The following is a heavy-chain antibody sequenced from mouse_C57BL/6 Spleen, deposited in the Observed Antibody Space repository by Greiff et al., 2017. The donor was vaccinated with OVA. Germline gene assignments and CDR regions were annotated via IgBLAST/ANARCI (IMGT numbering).Heavy chain of an antibody. Sequence: QVQLKESGAELARPGASVKMSCKASGYTFTSYTMHWVKQRPGQGLEWIGYINPSSGYTKYNQKFKDKATLTADKSSSTAYMQLSSLTSEDSAVYYCARSPYDFYWYFDVWGTGTTVTVSS. CDR3: ARSPYDFYWYFDV. V-gene: IGHV1-4*01. J-gene: IGHJ1*03. CDR2: INPSSGYT. CDR1: GYTFTSYT. D-gene: IGHD2-4*01.